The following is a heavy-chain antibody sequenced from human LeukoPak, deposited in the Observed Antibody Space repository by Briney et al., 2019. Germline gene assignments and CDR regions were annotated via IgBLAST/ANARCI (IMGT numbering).Heavy chain of an antibody. CDR1: EFTFSSYA. CDR3: AKGITMLVGYGMDV. CDR2: LVGSGGTT. D-gene: IGHD3-22*01. J-gene: IGHJ6*02. Sequence: GSLRLSCAASEFTFSSYAMSWVRQAPGKGLEWVSGLVGSGGTTYHADSVKGRFTISRDNSKNTLYLQMNSLRAEDTAVYYCAKGITMLVGYGMDVWGQGTTVTVSS. V-gene: IGHV3-23*01.